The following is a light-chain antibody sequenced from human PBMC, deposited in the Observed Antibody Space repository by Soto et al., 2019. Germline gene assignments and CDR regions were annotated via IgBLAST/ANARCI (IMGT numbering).Light chain of an antibody. CDR3: SSYTSSSTLEDVV. CDR2: EVS. CDR1: SSDVGGYNY. V-gene: IGLV2-14*01. Sequence: QSALTQPASVPGSPGQSITISCTGTSSDVGGYNYVSWYQQHPGKAPKLMIYEVSNRPSGVSNRFSGSKSGNTASLTISGLQAEDEADYYCSSYTSSSTLEDVVFGGGTKLTVL. J-gene: IGLJ2*01.